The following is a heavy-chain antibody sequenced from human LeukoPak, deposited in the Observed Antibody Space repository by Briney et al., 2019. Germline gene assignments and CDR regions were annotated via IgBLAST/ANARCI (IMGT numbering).Heavy chain of an antibody. D-gene: IGHD2-15*01. CDR3: ARDQGYCSGGSCYFDY. V-gene: IGHV4-4*07. J-gene: IGHJ4*02. CDR1: GGSISSYY. Sequence: SETLSLTCTVSGGSISSYYWSWIRQPAGKGLEWIGRIYTSGSTNYNPSLKSRVTISVDTSKNQFSLKLSSVTAADTAVYYCARDQGYCSGGSCYFDYWGQGTLVTVSS. CDR2: IYTSGST.